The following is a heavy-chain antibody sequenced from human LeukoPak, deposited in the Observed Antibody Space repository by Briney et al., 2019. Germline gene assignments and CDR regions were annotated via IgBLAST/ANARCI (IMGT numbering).Heavy chain of an antibody. CDR3: ARVGSWELQRVFDN. CDR2: INRAGIES. V-gene: IGHV3-7*01. Sequence: GGSLRLSCAASGFTFTDYWMTWVRQVPGKGLEWVANINRAGIESYYVDSVKGRFTISRDNAEKSLYLQMDSLRVDDTAVYYCARVGSWELQRVFDNWGQGTLVTVSS. D-gene: IGHD1-26*01. CDR1: GFTFTDYW. J-gene: IGHJ4*02.